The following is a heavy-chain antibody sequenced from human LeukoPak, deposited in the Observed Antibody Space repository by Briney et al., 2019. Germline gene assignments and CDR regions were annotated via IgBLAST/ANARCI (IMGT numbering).Heavy chain of an antibody. CDR2: INHSEST. V-gene: IGHV4-34*01. D-gene: IGHD3-10*01. J-gene: IGHJ4*02. CDR1: GGSFSAYY. CDR3: ARRPLRFGEDYFDD. Sequence: PSETLSLTCAVHGGSFSAYYWSWIRQAPGKGLEWIGEINHSESTNYNPSLKSRVTISLDTSKKQFSLKLRSVTAADTAVYYCARRPLRFGEDYFDDWGQGTLVTVSS.